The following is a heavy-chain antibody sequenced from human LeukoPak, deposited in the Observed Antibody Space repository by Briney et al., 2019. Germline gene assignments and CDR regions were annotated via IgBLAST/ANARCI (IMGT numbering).Heavy chain of an antibody. CDR1: GFTFRDYY. Sequence: GGSLGLSCAASGFTFRDYYMSWIRQAPGKGLEWVSYIGTGGTPIDYADSVKGRFTISRDDAKSSLYLQMNNVRAKDTAFYYCARIYGGYWGQGALVSVSS. CDR2: IGTGGTPI. V-gene: IGHV3-11*01. J-gene: IGHJ4*02. CDR3: ARIYGGY. D-gene: IGHD3-16*01.